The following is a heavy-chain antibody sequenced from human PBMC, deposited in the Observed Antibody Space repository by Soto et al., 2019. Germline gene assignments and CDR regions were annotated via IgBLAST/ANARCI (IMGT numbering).Heavy chain of an antibody. CDR3: VVVVAATSFFRFVSDFDY. J-gene: IGHJ4*02. D-gene: IGHD2-15*01. V-gene: IGHV1-69*04. Sequence: SVKVSCKASGYTFTNYDINWVRQATGQGLEWMGRIIPILGIANYAQKFQGRVTITADKSTSTAYMELSSLRSEDTAVYYCVVVVAATSFFRFVSDFDYRGQGTLVTVSS. CDR1: GYTFTNYD. CDR2: IIPILGIA.